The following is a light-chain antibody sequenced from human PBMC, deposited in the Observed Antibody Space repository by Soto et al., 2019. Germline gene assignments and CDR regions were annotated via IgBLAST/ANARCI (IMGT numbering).Light chain of an antibody. J-gene: IGKJ5*01. CDR2: AAS. V-gene: IGKV1-39*01. CDR1: QTLNTY. Sequence: DVQISQTSSSLYESRVARVTITFLASQTLNTYLHWYQQKPGKAPNRLIYAASGLQSGVPSRFSGSGSGTDFTLTISSLQPEDFATYYCQQSDRTPITFGQGTRVEIK. CDR3: QQSDRTPIT.